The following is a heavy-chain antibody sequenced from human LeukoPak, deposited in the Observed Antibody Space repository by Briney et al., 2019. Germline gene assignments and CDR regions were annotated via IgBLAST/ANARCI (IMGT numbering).Heavy chain of an antibody. V-gene: IGHV3-23*01. D-gene: IGHD3-22*01. J-gene: IGHJ4*02. CDR2: ISGSGSST. CDR3: AKTPFRLEKVITDY. Sequence: GGSLRLSCAASGFTFSSYAMSWVRQAPGKGLEWVSAISGSGSSTYYADSVKGRFTISRDNSKNTLYLQMNSLRAEDTAVYYCAKTPFRLEKVITDYWGQGTLVTVSS. CDR1: GFTFSSYA.